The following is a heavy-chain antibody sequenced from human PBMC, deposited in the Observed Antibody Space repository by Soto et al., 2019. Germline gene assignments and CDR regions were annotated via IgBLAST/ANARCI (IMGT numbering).Heavy chain of an antibody. Sequence: VKVSCKASGYTFTGYYMHWVRQAPGQGLEWMGWINPHSGETHYAQKFQGRVTMTRDTSINTAHMELRRLRSDDSAVYYCARQRRDGYNYFAYWGQGTPVTVSS. J-gene: IGHJ4*02. CDR2: INPHSGET. V-gene: IGHV1-2*02. CDR1: GYTFTGYY. CDR3: ARQRRDGYNYFAY. D-gene: IGHD5-12*01.